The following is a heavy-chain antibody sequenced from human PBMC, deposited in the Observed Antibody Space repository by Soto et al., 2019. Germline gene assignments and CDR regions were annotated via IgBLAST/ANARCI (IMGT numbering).Heavy chain of an antibody. CDR1: GFTFSSYA. V-gene: IGHV3-23*01. CDR3: VRGGGIAVAGTPLDY. CDR2: IGGSGAGT. D-gene: IGHD6-19*01. J-gene: IGHJ4*01. Sequence: EVQLLESGGGLVQPGGSLRLSCAASGFTFSSYAMSWVRQAPGKGLEWVSGIGGSGAGTNYADSVKGRFTISRDNSKNTLYLQMSSLRAEETAVYYCVRGGGIAVAGTPLDYWGHGTLVTVSS.